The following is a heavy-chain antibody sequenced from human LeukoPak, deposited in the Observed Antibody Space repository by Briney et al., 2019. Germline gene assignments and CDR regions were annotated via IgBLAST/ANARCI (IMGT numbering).Heavy chain of an antibody. D-gene: IGHD3-3*01. CDR1: GFTFSSYA. CDR2: ISYDGSNK. J-gene: IGHJ4*02. Sequence: GGSLRLSCAASGFTFSSYAMHWVRQAPGKGLEWVAVISYDGSNKYYADSVKGRFTISRDNAKNTLYLQMNSLRAEDTAVYYCARDPNYDFWSGYFSQNYFDYWGQGTLVTVSS. CDR3: ARDPNYDFWSGYFSQNYFDY. V-gene: IGHV3-30*04.